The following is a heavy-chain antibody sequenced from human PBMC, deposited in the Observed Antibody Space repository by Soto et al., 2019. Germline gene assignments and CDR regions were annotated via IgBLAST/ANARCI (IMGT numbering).Heavy chain of an antibody. Sequence: GGSLSLSCSASGFLFRDFTMSWFRQAPGRGLEWVGYIRTKSYGETTTYAASVKDRFTISRDDSKSIAYLQMNSLKAEDTAVYYCSRDYLGQLPDWGQGTLVTVS. CDR3: SRDYLGQLPD. V-gene: IGHV3-49*03. CDR1: GFLFRDFT. CDR2: IRTKSYGETT. D-gene: IGHD1-1*01. J-gene: IGHJ1*01.